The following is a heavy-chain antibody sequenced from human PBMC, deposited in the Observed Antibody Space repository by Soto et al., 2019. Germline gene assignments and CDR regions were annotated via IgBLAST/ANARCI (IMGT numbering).Heavy chain of an antibody. CDR3: ARFGTLGKASGVDV. J-gene: IGHJ6*02. D-gene: IGHD3-16*01. CDR1: SGSISSSDYY. V-gene: IGHV4-30-4*01. CDR2: INYSGRT. Sequence: QVQLQESGPGLVKPSQTLSLTCSVSSGSISSSDYYWSLVRQPPGKGLEWSGYINYSGRTYYKPSPNRRVSITIDTSTNQVSLRRTSVTAADTAVYFCARFGTLGKASGVDVWGQGTTVTVSS.